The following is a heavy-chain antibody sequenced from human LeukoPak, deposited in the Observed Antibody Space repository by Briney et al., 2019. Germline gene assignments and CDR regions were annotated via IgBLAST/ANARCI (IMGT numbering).Heavy chain of an antibody. CDR1: GGSISSYY. V-gene: IGHV4-59*08. CDR3: ARLSQFGVLRFSYYMDV. D-gene: IGHD3-3*01. J-gene: IGHJ6*03. CDR2: IYYSGST. Sequence: SETLSLTCTASGGSISSYYWSWIRQPPGKGLEWIGYIYYSGSTNYNPSLKSRVTISVDTSKNQFSLKLSSVTAADTAVYYCARLSQFGVLRFSYYMDVWGKGTTVTVSS.